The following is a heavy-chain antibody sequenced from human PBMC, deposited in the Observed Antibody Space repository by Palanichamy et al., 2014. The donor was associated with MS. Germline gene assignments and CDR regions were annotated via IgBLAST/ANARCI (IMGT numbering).Heavy chain of an antibody. V-gene: IGHV4-39*01. Sequence: QLQLQESGPGLVKPSETLSLTCTVSGGSISSNTYSWGWIRQPPGKGLEWFGSFYFGGSTYYNPSLKSRVTISVDTSKNQFSLKLSSVTAADTAVYYCARHGGDYGDYEGFVYWGQGTLVTVSS. CDR3: ARHGGDYGDYEGFVY. J-gene: IGHJ4*02. CDR1: GGSISSNTYS. D-gene: IGHD4-17*01. CDR2: FYFGGST.